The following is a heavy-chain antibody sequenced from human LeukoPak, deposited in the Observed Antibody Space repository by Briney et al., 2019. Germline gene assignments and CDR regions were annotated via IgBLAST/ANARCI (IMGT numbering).Heavy chain of an antibody. CDR1: GYTFTSYY. CDR2: INPSGGST. V-gene: IGHV1-46*01. J-gene: IGHJ5*02. D-gene: IGHD6-13*01. Sequence: GESLKISCKGSGYTFTSYYMHWVRQAPGQGLEWMGIINPSGGSTSYAQKFQGRVTMTRDTSTSTVYMELSSLRSEDTAVYYCATLSSSWENNWFDPWGQGTLVTVSS. CDR3: ATLSSSWENNWFDP.